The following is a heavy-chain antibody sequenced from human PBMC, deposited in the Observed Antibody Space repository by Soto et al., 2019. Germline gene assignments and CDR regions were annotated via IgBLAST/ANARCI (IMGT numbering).Heavy chain of an antibody. CDR2: LSSSGTTI. CDR1: GFSFSDYY. CDR3: ARESVTTDY. V-gene: IGHV3-11*01. Sequence: QVQLVESGGGLVKPGGSLRRSCAASGFSFSDYYMSWIRQAPGKGLEWVSFLSSSGTTIYYTDSVRGRFTISRDNAKNSLYLQMNNLRAEDTAVYYCARESVTTDYWGQGTLVTVSS. J-gene: IGHJ4*02. D-gene: IGHD4-17*01.